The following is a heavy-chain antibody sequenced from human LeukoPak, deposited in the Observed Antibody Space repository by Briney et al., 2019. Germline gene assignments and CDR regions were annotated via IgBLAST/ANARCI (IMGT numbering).Heavy chain of an antibody. V-gene: IGHV3-74*01. Sequence: GGSLRLSCAASGFIFSSYWMPWVRQAPGKGLVWFSDIKNDGSSTSYADSVKGRFTISRDNAKNTLYLQMDSLRAEDTAVYYCARRYDGALDYWGQGTLVTVSS. J-gene: IGHJ4*02. CDR1: GFIFSSYW. D-gene: IGHD3-3*01. CDR3: ARRYDGALDY. CDR2: IKNDGSST.